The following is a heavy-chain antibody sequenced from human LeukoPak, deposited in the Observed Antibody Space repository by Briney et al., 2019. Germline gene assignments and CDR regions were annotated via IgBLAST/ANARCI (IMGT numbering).Heavy chain of an antibody. CDR3: ARPGRQDAYNGHYWYFDL. J-gene: IGHJ2*01. CDR1: GGSITNYY. D-gene: IGHD5-24*01. V-gene: IGHV4-59*01. Sequence: SETLSLTCTVSGGSITNYYWNWIRQPPGKDLEWIGCVSYSRRTHYSSALKSRVTISVDTSKNQFSLNLRSVTAADTAVYYCARPGRQDAYNGHYWYFDLWGRGTLVTVSS. CDR2: VSYSRRT.